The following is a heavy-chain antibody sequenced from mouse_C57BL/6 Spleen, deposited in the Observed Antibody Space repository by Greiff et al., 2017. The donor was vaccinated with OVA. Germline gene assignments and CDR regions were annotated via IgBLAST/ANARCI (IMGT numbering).Heavy chain of an antibody. D-gene: IGHD2-4*01. J-gene: IGHJ3*01. CDR2: INPGSGGT. Sequence: QVQLQQSGAELVRPGTSVKVSCKASGYAFTNYLIDWVKQRPGQGLEWIGVINPGSGGTNYNEKFKGKATLTADKSSSTAYMQLSSLTSEDSAVYFCARGYDYDGAWFAYWGQGTLVTVSA. CDR3: ARGYDYDGAWFAY. V-gene: IGHV1-54*01. CDR1: GYAFTNYL.